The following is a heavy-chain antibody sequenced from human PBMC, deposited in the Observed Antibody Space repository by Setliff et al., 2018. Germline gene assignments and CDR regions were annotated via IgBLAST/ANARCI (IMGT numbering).Heavy chain of an antibody. CDR1: GGSFDSGTHY. Sequence: SETLSLTCTVPGGSFDSGTHYWSWIRQPAGKVPEWIGLIQGTGNTNYNPSLQSRATISIDTSKNQISLKITSVTAADTALYSCAGTPARGTTWLSPFDYWGQGIRVTVSS. CDR2: IQGTGNT. J-gene: IGHJ4*02. V-gene: IGHV4-61*02. D-gene: IGHD3-9*01. CDR3: AGTPARGTTWLSPFDY.